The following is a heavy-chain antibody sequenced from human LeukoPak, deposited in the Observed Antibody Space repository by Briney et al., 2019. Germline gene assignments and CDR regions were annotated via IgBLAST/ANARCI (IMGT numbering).Heavy chain of an antibody. J-gene: IGHJ6*03. D-gene: IGHD2-2*01. CDR3: ARGPCSSTSCAIPGDYYYMDV. CDR1: NGSFSDFY. V-gene: IGHV4-34*01. Sequence: SETLSLTCVVYNGSFSDFYWSWLRRPPGQGLEWIGEINHSGNTNYNPSLKSRVTISINTSKNHFSLSLSSVTAADTAVYYCARGPCSSTSCAIPGDYYYMDVWGNGTTVTISS. CDR2: INHSGNT.